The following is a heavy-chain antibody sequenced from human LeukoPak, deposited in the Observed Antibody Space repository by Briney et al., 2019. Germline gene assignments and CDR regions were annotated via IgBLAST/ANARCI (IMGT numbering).Heavy chain of an antibody. CDR1: GLTFSSYA. CDR3: VKDIHYYGSGNYYNGYFDY. V-gene: IGHV3-23*01. J-gene: IGHJ4*02. Sequence: GGSLRLSCAASGLTFSSYAMSWVRQAPGKGLEWVSAISGSGWTTYYADSVKGRFTISRDNSKNTLYLQVSSLRAEDTAVYYCVKDIHYYGSGNYYNGYFDYWGQGTLVTVSS. CDR2: ISGSGWTT. D-gene: IGHD3-10*01.